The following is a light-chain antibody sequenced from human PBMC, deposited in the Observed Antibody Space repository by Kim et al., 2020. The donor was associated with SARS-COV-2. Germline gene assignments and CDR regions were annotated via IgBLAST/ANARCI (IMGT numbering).Light chain of an antibody. CDR1: SSNIGAGYD. CDR3: QSYDSSLSGYV. V-gene: IGLV1-40*01. J-gene: IGLJ1*01. Sequence: QMVTISGTGSSSNIGAGYDVHWYQQLPGTAPKLLIYGNSNRPSGVPDRFSGSKSGTSASLAITGLQAEDEADYYCQSYDSSLSGYVFGTGTKVTVL. CDR2: GNS.